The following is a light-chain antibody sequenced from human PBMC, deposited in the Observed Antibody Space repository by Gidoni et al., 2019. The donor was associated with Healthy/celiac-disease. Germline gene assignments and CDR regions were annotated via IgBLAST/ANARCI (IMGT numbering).Light chain of an antibody. CDR1: QSFLYSSNNKNY. Sequence: DIVMTQTPDSLAVSLGERATIKCKSSQSFLYSSNNKNYLAWYQQKPGQPPKLLIYWAPTRESGVPDRFSGSGSGTDFTLTISSLQAEDVAVYYCQQYYSTPLFTFGPGTKVDIK. V-gene: IGKV4-1*01. CDR2: WAP. CDR3: QQYYSTPLFT. J-gene: IGKJ3*01.